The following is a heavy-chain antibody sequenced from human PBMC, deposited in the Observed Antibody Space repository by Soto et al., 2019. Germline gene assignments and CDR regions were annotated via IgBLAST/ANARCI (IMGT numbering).Heavy chain of an antibody. CDR3: AKGWIRWFDP. V-gene: IGHV3-23*01. D-gene: IGHD1-1*01. CDR2: ISGSGGST. Sequence: GPQRLSYAASEFTFGSYAVSWVRQAPGKGLEWVLAISGSGGSTYYADSVKGRFTISRDNSKNTLYLQMNSLRAEDTAVYYCAKGWIRWFDPWGQRTLVTVSS. CDR1: EFTFGSYA. J-gene: IGHJ5*02.